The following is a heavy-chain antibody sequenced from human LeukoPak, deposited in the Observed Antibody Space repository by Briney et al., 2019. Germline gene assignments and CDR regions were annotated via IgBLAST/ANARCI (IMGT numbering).Heavy chain of an antibody. J-gene: IGHJ4*02. D-gene: IGHD6-19*01. V-gene: IGHV4-59*01. CDR1: GGSISSFY. Sequence: SETLSLTCAVSGGSISSFYWDWIRQPPGKGLEGIGYIYYSGSTNYNPSLKSRVTISVDTSKNQFSLKLSSVTAADTAVYYCARDAGYGSGWYFDYWGQGALVTVSS. CDR2: IYYSGST. CDR3: ARDAGYGSGWYFDY.